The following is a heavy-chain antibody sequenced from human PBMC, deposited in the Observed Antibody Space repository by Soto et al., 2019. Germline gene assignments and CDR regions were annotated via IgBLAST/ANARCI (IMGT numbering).Heavy chain of an antibody. V-gene: IGHV6-1*01. Sequence: SQTLSLTCAISGDSVSSNSAAWNWIRQSPSRGLEWLGRTYYRSKWYNDYAVSVKSRITINPDTSKNQFSLQLNSVTPEDTAVYYCARDEGNSGSYSLLGYYSYGMDVWCQGTTDTVS. CDR3: ARDEGNSGSYSLLGYYSYGMDV. CDR1: GDSVSSNSAA. J-gene: IGHJ6*02. D-gene: IGHD1-26*01. CDR2: TYYRSKWYN.